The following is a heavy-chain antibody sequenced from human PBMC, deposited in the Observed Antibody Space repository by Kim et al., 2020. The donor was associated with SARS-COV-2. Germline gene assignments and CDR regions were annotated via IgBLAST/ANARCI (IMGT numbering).Heavy chain of an antibody. CDR1: GFTFSSYW. CDR3: ASRRYTGTYYYFDY. D-gene: IGHD1-26*01. J-gene: IGHJ4*02. Sequence: GGSLRLSCAASGFTFSSYWMHWVRQAPGKGMVWVSRINSDGGTTSYADSVKGRFTISRDNTKNTLYLRMNSLRAEDTVEYSCASRRYTGTYYYFDYGGRGTMVTVSS. CDR2: INSDGGTT. V-gene: IGHV3-74*01.